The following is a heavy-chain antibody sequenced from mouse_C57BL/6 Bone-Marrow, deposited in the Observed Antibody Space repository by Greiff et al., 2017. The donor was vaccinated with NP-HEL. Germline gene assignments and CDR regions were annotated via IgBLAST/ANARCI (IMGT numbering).Heavy chain of an antibody. CDR1: GYTFTGYW. CDR2: ILPGSGST. V-gene: IGHV1-9*01. J-gene: IGHJ1*03. D-gene: IGHD2-4*01. Sequence: QVQLQQSGAELMKPGASVKLSCKATGYTFTGYWIEWVKQRPGHGLEWIGEILPGSGSTNYNEKFTGTATFTADTSSNTAYMQLSSRTTEDSASYDCARTGRDLYDDYGYWYFDVWGTGTTVTGSS. CDR3: ARTGRDLYDDYGYWYFDV.